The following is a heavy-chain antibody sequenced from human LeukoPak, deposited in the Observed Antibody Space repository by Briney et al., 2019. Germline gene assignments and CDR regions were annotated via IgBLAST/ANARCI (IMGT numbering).Heavy chain of an antibody. D-gene: IGHD4-17*01. CDR3: AKGDYGDYGYFQH. CDR1: GFTFSSYS. CDR2: ISYDGSNK. J-gene: IGHJ1*01. Sequence: GGSLRLSCAASGFTFSSYSMNWVRQAPGKGLEWVAVISYDGSNKYYADSVKGRFTISRDNSKNTLYLQMNSLRAEDTAVYYCAKGDYGDYGYFQHWGQGTLVTVSS. V-gene: IGHV3-30*18.